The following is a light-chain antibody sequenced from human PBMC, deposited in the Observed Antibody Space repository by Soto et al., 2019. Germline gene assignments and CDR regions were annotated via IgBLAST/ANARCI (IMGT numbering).Light chain of an antibody. CDR2: QAS. CDR1: QNINTY. V-gene: IGKV1-39*01. J-gene: IGKJ4*01. CDR3: QQSSRMPP. Sequence: DIQLTQSPSSLSASVGDRVTITCRSSQNINTYLKWYQQRPGEPPKLLIYQASSLKSGVPSRFSGSATGTAFTLTISSLQAEDFGTYYCQQSSRMPPFGGGTKLDIK.